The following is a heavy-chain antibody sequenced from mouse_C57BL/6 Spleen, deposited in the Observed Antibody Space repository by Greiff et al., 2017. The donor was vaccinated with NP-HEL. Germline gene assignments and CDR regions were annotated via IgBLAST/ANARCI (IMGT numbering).Heavy chain of an antibody. Sequence: VQLQQPGAELVKPGASVKLSCKASGCTFTSYWMQWVKQRPGQGLEWIGEIDPSDSYTNYNQKFKGKATLTVDTSSSTAYMQLSSLTSEDSAVYYCARGGLRLYYFDYWGQGTTLTVSS. CDR1: GCTFTSYW. CDR3: ARGGLRLYYFDY. J-gene: IGHJ2*01. D-gene: IGHD2-4*01. V-gene: IGHV1-50*01. CDR2: IDPSDSYT.